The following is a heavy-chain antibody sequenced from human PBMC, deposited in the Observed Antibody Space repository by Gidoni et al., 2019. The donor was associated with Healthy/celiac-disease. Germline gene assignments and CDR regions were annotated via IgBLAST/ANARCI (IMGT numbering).Heavy chain of an antibody. V-gene: IGHV3-11*01. J-gene: IGHJ6*02. CDR3: ARDLNDFWSAPGAMDV. CDR1: GFTFSYYY. Sequence: QVQLVESGGGLVKPGGSLRISCAASGFTFSYYYMSWIRQAPGKGLELFSYISSSGSTIYYADSVKGRFTIARDNAKNSLYLQMNSLRAEDTAVYYCARDLNDFWSAPGAMDVWGQGTTVTVSS. CDR2: ISSSGSTI. D-gene: IGHD3-3*01.